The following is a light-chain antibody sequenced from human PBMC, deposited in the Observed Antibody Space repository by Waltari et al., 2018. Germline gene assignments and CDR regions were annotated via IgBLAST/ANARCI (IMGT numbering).Light chain of an antibody. J-gene: IGLJ2*01. V-gene: IGLV1-47*01. CDR2: RND. CDR1: GSNIGSNY. Sequence: QSVLTQPPSASGTPGQRVTLSCSGSGSNIGSNYVYWYQQLPGTAPKLLISRNDQRPSGVPDRFSGSKSCTSASLAIIGLRSEDETDYYCAAWDDSLSGVVFGGGTKLTVL. CDR3: AAWDDSLSGVV.